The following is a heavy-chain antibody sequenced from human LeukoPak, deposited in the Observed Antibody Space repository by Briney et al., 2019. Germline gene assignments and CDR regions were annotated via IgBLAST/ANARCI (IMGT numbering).Heavy chain of an antibody. D-gene: IGHD2-2*01. CDR3: ARGIDCSSTSCPRYYYYYYGMDV. CDR1: GYTFTTYA. Sequence: GASVKVSCKTSGYTFTTYAIHWVRQTPGQRLEWMGLINADDGNTRYSQKFQGRVTMTRNTSISTAYMELSSLRSEDTAVYYCARGIDCSSTSCPRYYYYYYGMDVWGQGTTVTVSS. CDR2: INADDGNT. J-gene: IGHJ6*02. V-gene: IGHV1-3*01.